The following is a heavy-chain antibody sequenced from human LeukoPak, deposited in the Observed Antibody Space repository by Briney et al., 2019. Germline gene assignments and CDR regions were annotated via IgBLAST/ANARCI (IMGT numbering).Heavy chain of an antibody. D-gene: IGHD3-9*01. CDR2: IIPILGIA. V-gene: IGHV1-69*04. Sequence: RASVKVSCKASGGTFSSYAISWVRQAPGQGLEWMGRIIPILGIANYAQKFQGRVTITADKSTSTAYMELSSLRSEDTAVYYCASSNYDILTGSYPYNWFDPWGQGTLVTVSS. CDR3: ASSNYDILTGSYPYNWFDP. J-gene: IGHJ5*02. CDR1: GGTFSSYA.